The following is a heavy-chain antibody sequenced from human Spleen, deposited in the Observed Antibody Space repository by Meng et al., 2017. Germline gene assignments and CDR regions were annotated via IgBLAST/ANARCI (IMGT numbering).Heavy chain of an antibody. D-gene: IGHD4-11*01. CDR1: GGSFSDFY. V-gene: IGHV4-34*01. CDR2: INHSGST. J-gene: IGHJ4*02. Sequence: AELQEGGAGLLNPSETLSLTCVVSGGSFSDFYWSVIRQRAGKGLEWIGEINHSGSTTYNPSLESRATISVDTSQNNLSLKLSSVTAADSAVYYCARGPTTTAHDFDYWGQGTLVTVSS. CDR3: ARGPTTTAHDFDY.